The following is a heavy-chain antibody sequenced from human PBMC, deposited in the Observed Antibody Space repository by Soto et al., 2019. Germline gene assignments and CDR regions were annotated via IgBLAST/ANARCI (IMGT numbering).Heavy chain of an antibody. D-gene: IGHD2-2*02. CDR1: GCVVISGG. Sequence: RHCCADAGCVVISGGRIIFKHTAFKGLEWVSAISGSGGSTYYADSVKGRFTISRDNSKNTLYLQMNSLRAEDTAVYYCAKYPRYCSRTSCYTASWFQVTLVTVS. V-gene: IGHV3-23*01. J-gene: IGHJ5*02. CDR3: AKYPRYCSRTSCYTAS. CDR2: ISGSGGST.